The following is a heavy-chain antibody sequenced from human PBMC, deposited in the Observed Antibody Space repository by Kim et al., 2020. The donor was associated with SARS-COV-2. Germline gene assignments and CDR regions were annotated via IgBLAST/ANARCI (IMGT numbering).Heavy chain of an antibody. V-gene: IGHV1-69*13. D-gene: IGHD2-8*01. CDR1: GGTFSSYA. J-gene: IGHJ6*02. Sequence: SVKVSCKASGGTFSSYAISWVRQAPGQGLEWMGGIIPIFGTANYAQKFQGRVTITADESTSTAYMELSSLRSEDTAVYYCARDSGYSTTYGDYYYGMDVWGQGTTVTVSS. CDR3: ARDSGYSTTYGDYYYGMDV. CDR2: IIPIFGTA.